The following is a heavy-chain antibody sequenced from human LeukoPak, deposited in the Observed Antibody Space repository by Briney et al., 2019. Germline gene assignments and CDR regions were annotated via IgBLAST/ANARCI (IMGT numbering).Heavy chain of an antibody. J-gene: IGHJ4*02. CDR2: IYYSGST. CDR3: VLGITLVRGVIGPSFDY. Sequence: SETLSLTCTVSGGSISNYYWNWIRQPPGKGLEWIGYIYYSGSTNYNPSLKSRVTISVDTSKIQFSLRLSSVTAVDTAVYYCVLGITLVRGVIGPSFDYWGQGTLVTVSS. CDR1: GGSISNYY. V-gene: IGHV4-59*08. D-gene: IGHD3-10*01.